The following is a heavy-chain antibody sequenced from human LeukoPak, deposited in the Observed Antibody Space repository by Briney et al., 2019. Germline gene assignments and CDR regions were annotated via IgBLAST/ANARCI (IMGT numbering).Heavy chain of an antibody. V-gene: IGHV4-59*01. CDR1: GGSISTYF. CDR3: ARASGGYGDPFDY. Sequence: PSETLSLTCTVSGGSISTYFWSWIRQPPGKGLEWVGYFYYSGSTNYNPSLKSRVTISIDTSKNQFSLKLRSVTAADTAVYYCARASGGYGDPFDYWGQGTLVTVSS. CDR2: FYYSGST. J-gene: IGHJ4*02. D-gene: IGHD4-17*01.